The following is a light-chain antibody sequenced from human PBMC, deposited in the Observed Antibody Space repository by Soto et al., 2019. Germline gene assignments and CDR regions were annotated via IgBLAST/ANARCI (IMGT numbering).Light chain of an antibody. CDR2: DAS. CDR1: QSIQTW. J-gene: IGKJ2*01. CDR3: QQYESYPYT. Sequence: DIQMTQSPSTPSASVGDRVTISCRASQSIQTWLAWFQQKPGKAPNLLIFDASDLASGVSSRFSGSGSGAEFTLTISSLQADDFATYYCQQYESYPYTFGRGTRLEIK. V-gene: IGKV1-5*01.